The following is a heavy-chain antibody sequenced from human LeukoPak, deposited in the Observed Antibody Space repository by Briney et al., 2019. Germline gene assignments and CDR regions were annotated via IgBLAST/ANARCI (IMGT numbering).Heavy chain of an antibody. Sequence: PAGTLCLTCTASGGSFSSYYWSWIRQPPGKGLEWIGLIYYTGSANYNPSLKSRVTISVDTYKNQFSLKLSSVTAADKAVYYCARDVEFRYGGYEVGTFDIWGQGTLVTVPS. CDR3: ARDVEFRYGGYEVGTFDI. CDR1: GGSFSSYY. D-gene: IGHD5-12*01. V-gene: IGHV4-59*01. CDR2: IYYTGSA. J-gene: IGHJ3*02.